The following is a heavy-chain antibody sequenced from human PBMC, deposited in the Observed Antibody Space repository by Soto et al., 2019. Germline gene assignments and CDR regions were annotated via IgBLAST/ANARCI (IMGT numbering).Heavy chain of an antibody. CDR1: GYTVSNYG. CDR2: ISVYNGNT. CDR3: AGEGYYSGSGTYSPPRYSGMDV. Sequence: QVQLVQSGAEVKKPGASVKVSCKASGYTVSNYGITWVRQAPGQRLEWMGWISVYNGNTYYGKKFQGRVTMTTDTSTRTGYMELKSLGSDDTAVYYCAGEGYYSGSGTYSPPRYSGMDVWGQGTTVTVSS. J-gene: IGHJ6*02. D-gene: IGHD3-10*01. V-gene: IGHV1-18*01.